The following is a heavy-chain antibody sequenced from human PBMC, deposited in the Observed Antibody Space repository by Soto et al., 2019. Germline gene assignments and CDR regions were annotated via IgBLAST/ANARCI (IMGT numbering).Heavy chain of an antibody. CDR1: GFTVSSNY. CDR3: ARDRVESGYPEYFQH. Sequence: EVQLVESGGGLIQPGGSLRLSCAASGFTVSSNYMSWVRQAPGKGLEWVSVIYSGGSTYYADSVKGRFTISRDNSENTLSLQMNSLRAEDTAVYYCARDRVESGYPEYFQHWGQGTLVTVSS. D-gene: IGHD3-22*01. V-gene: IGHV3-53*01. J-gene: IGHJ1*01. CDR2: IYSGGST.